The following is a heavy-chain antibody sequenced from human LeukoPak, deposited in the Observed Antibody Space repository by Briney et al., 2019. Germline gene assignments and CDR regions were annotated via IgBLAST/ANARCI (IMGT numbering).Heavy chain of an antibody. CDR1: GFTFSSYW. CDR3: ARGFGNYYDSSGVRGRDY. D-gene: IGHD3-22*01. Sequence: GGSLRLSCAASGFTFSSYWMHWVRQAPGKGLVWVSRINSDGSSTSYADSVKGRFTISRDNAKNTLYLQMNSLRAEDTAVYYCARGFGNYYDSSGVRGRDYWGQGTLVTVSS. CDR2: INSDGSST. J-gene: IGHJ4*02. V-gene: IGHV3-74*01.